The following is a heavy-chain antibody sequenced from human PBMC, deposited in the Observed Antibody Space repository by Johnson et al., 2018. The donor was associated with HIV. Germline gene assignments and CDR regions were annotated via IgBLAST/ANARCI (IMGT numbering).Heavy chain of an antibody. J-gene: IGHJ3*02. CDR1: GFIVSGNY. V-gene: IGHV3-53*01. D-gene: IGHD3-22*01. CDR3: ARDDVRDSSGYYYADAFDI. Sequence: VQLVESGGGLIQPGGSLRLSCAASGFIVSGNYMSWVRQAPGKGLEWVAVISYDGSSKYYAESLKGRISISRDNSMNTLYLQMNSLRAEDTAFYYCARDDVRDSSGYYYADAFDIWGQGTMVTVSS. CDR2: ISYDGSSK.